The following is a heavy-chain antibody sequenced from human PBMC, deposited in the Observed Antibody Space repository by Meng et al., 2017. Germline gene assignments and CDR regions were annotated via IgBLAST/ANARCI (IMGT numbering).Heavy chain of an antibody. CDR2: ISAYNGNT. Sequence: QVQLVESGAWVKKPGVLVKVTCKASGYTFTSYGISWVRQAPGQGLEWMGWISAYNGNTNYAQKLQGRVTMTTDTSTSTAYMELRSLRSDDTAVYYCARGNYGDYLYYFDYWGQGTLVTVSS. CDR1: GYTFTSYG. J-gene: IGHJ4*02. D-gene: IGHD4-17*01. V-gene: IGHV1-18*01. CDR3: ARGNYGDYLYYFDY.